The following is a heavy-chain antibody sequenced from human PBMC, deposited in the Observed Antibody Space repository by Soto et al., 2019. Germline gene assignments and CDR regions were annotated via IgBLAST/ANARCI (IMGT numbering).Heavy chain of an antibody. CDR2: IIPILGIA. CDR3: ARGVVPALVGYYYYHYMDV. Sequence: SVKVSCKASGGTFSSYTISWVRQAPGQGLEWMGRIIPILGIANYAQKFQGRVTITADKSTSTAYMELSSLRSEDTAVYYCARGVVPALVGYYYYHYMDVWGKGTTVTVSS. D-gene: IGHD2-2*01. CDR1: GGTFSSYT. J-gene: IGHJ6*03. V-gene: IGHV1-69*02.